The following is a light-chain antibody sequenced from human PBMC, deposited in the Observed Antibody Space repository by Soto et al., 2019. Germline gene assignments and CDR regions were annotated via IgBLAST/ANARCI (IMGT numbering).Light chain of an antibody. CDR3: SSYTTSATRV. CDR1: SSDVGGYNY. Sequence: QSALTQPASVSGSPGQSITISCTGTSSDVGGYNYVSWYQQHPGKAPKLMIYEVSNRPSGVSYRFSGFKSGNTASLTISGLQAEDEADYYCSSYTTSATRVFGGGTKLTVL. J-gene: IGLJ3*02. CDR2: EVS. V-gene: IGLV2-14*01.